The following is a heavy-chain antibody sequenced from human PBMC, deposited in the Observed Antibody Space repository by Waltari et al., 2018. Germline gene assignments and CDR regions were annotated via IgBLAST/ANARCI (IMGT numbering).Heavy chain of an antibody. Sequence: EVQLVESGGGLVKPGGSLRLSCAASGFTFRNAWMSWVRQAPGKGLEWVGRIKSKTDGGTTDYAAPVKGRFTISRDDSKNTLYLQMNSLKTEDTAVYYCTTSVVVVADLFDYWGQGTLVTVSS. D-gene: IGHD2-15*01. CDR3: TTSVVVVADLFDY. J-gene: IGHJ4*02. CDR1: GFTFRNAW. CDR2: IKSKTDGGTT. V-gene: IGHV3-15*01.